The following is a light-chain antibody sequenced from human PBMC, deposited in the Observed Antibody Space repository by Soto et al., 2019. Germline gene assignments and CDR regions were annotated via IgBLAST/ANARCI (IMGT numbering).Light chain of an antibody. Sequence: EIVLTQSPGTLSLSPGATATLSCRASQSVSRNYLAWFQQKPGQAPRLLIHGASSRAAGTPDRFSGSGSWTDFTLTISRLEPEDFAVYYCHHYGDSPIYTFGPGTKVDFK. CDR1: QSVSRNY. J-gene: IGKJ3*01. CDR3: HHYGDSPIYT. V-gene: IGKV3-20*01. CDR2: GAS.